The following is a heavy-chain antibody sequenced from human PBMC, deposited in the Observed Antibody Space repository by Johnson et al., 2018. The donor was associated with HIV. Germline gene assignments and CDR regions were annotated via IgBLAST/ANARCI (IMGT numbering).Heavy chain of an antibody. V-gene: IGHV3-66*03. CDR2: IYSGGST. J-gene: IGHJ3*02. CDR1: GFTVSNNY. Sequence: EVQLVESGGGLIQPGGSLRLSCVASGFTVSNNYMSWVRQAPGKGLEWVSVIYSGGSTYYADSVKGRFTISRDTSKNTLDLQMNSLRAEDTAVYYCARGIAAAGSDAFDIWGQGTMVTVSS. CDR3: ARGIAAAGSDAFDI. D-gene: IGHD6-13*01.